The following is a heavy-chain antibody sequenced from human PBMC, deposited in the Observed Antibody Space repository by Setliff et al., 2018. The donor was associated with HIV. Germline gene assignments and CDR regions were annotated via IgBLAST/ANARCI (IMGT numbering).Heavy chain of an antibody. Sequence: PSETLSLTCTVSGGSITSYYWSWLRQPPGKRLEWIGYIFSSGSTNYNSSLKSRVTILVDTSKNQFSLKLNSVTAADTAVYYCARSDGGAAADNYYYYYMDVWGKGTTVTVSS. CDR2: IFSSGST. V-gene: IGHV4-4*08. D-gene: IGHD6-13*01. J-gene: IGHJ6*03. CDR3: ARSDGGAAADNYYYYYMDV. CDR1: GGSITSYY.